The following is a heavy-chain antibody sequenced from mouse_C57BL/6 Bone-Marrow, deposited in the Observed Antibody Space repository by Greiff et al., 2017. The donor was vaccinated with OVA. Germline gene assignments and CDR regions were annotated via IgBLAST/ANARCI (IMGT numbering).Heavy chain of an antibody. J-gene: IGHJ3*01. Sequence: QVQLQQPGAELVKPGASVKLSCKASGYTFTSYWMHWVKQRPGQGLEWIGMIHPNSGSTNYNEKFKSKATLTVDKSSSTAYMQLSSLTSEDSAVYYCASYDYDVRDWFAYWGQGTQVTVSA. CDR1: GYTFTSYW. D-gene: IGHD2-4*01. V-gene: IGHV1-64*01. CDR2: IHPNSGST. CDR3: ASYDYDVRDWFAY.